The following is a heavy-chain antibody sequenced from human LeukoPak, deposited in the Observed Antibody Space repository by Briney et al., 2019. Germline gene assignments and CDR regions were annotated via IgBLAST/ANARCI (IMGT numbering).Heavy chain of an antibody. Sequence: ASVKASCKAAGDTFNTCYIHWLRQAPGQGPEWIGIIRPNYNTVYAPKFQGRVTMTRDMSTSTVYMDLSSLRSDDTAVYYCARERPEVYYFDFWGQGTLVTASS. CDR3: ARERPEVYYFDF. CDR2: IRPNYNT. CDR1: GDTFNTCY. V-gene: IGHV1-46*02. J-gene: IGHJ4*02.